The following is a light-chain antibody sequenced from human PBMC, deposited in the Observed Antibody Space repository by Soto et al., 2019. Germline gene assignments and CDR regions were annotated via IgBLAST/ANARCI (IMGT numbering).Light chain of an antibody. CDR1: QSVGSN. V-gene: IGKV3-15*01. J-gene: IGKJ4*01. Sequence: EIVMTQSPDTLSVSPGERATLSCRASQSVGSNLAWYQQTPGQAPRLLIYGASSRATGIPARFSGSGSGTESTLTISSLQSEDFAVYYCQQYDDWPPLTFGGGTKVGIK. CDR2: GAS. CDR3: QQYDDWPPLT.